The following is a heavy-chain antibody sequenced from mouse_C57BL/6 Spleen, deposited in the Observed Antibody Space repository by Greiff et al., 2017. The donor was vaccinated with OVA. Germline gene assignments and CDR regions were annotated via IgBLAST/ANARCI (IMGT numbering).Heavy chain of an antibody. V-gene: IGHV5-17*01. CDR2: ISSGSSTI. J-gene: IGHJ1*03. D-gene: IGHD2-3*01. CDR3: ARPGYYEAEYFDV. Sequence: DVKLVESGGGLVKPGGSLKLSCAASGFTFSDYGMHWVRQAPEKGLEWVAYISSGSSTIYYADTVKGRFTISRDNAKNTLFLQMTSLRSEDTAMYYCARPGYYEAEYFDVWGTGTTVTVSS. CDR1: GFTFSDYG.